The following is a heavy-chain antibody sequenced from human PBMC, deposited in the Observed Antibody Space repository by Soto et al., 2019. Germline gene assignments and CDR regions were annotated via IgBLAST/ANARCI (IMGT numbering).Heavy chain of an antibody. Sequence: GGSLRLSCAASGFSFSSYWMSWVRQAPGKGLEWVAHIRDDGSEKYYVDSVKGRFTISRDNAENSLSLQMNSLRAEDTAVYYCARSPWVGDGSSHYYYYMDVWGKGTTVTVSS. J-gene: IGHJ6*03. CDR1: GFSFSSYW. CDR3: ARSPWVGDGSSHYYYYMDV. CDR2: IRDDGSEK. V-gene: IGHV3-7*01. D-gene: IGHD6-6*01.